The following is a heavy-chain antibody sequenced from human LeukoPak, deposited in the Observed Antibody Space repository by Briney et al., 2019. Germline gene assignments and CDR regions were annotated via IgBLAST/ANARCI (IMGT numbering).Heavy chain of an antibody. CDR3: ARDSPVYCGGDCYFDY. Sequence: GRSLRLSCAASGFTFSSYAMHWVRQAPGKGLEWVAVISYDGSNKYYADSVKGRFTISRDNSKNTLYLQMNSLRAEDMAVYYCARDSPVYCGGDCYFDYWGQGTLVTVSS. CDR1: GFTFSSYA. D-gene: IGHD2-21*02. CDR2: ISYDGSNK. J-gene: IGHJ4*02. V-gene: IGHV3-30*01.